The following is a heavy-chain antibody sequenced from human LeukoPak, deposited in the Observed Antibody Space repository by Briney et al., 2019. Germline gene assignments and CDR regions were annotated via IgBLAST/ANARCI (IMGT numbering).Heavy chain of an antibody. D-gene: IGHD3-10*01. CDR3: AKDKPLYHPANPVRVGNDFDY. J-gene: IGHJ4*02. CDR1: GFTFSSYA. V-gene: IGHV3-23*01. Sequence: PGGSLRLSCAASGFTFSSYAMSWVRQAPGKGLEWVSVISGSGGSTYYADSVKGRFTISRDNSKNTLYLQMNSLRAEDTAVYYCAKDKPLYHPANPVRVGNDFDYWGQGTLVTVSS. CDR2: ISGSGGST.